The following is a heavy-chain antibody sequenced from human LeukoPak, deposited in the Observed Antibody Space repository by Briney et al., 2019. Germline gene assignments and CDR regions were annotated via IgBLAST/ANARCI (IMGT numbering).Heavy chain of an antibody. CDR3: AKDIEGYNLYYFDY. J-gene: IGHJ4*02. V-gene: IGHV3-9*01. CDR1: GFTFDGYA. D-gene: IGHD5-24*01. Sequence: GRSLRLSCAASGFTFDGYAMHWVRQAPGKGLEWVSGISWNSGSIGYADSVKGRFTISRDNAKNSLYLQMNSLRAEDTALYYCAKDIEGYNLYYFDYWGQGTLVTVSS. CDR2: ISWNSGSI.